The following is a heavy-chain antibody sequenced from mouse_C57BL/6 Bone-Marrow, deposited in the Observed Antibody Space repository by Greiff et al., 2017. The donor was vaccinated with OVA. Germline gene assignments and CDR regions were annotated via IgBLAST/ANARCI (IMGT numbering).Heavy chain of an antibody. CDR2: ISDGGSYT. CDR3: ARDIAAWFAY. V-gene: IGHV5-4*01. CDR1: GFTFSSYA. Sequence: EVHLVESGGGLVKPGGSLKLSCAASGFTFSSYAMSWVRQTPEKRLEWVATISDGGSYTYYPDNAKNNLYLQMSHLKSEDTAMYYCARDIAAWFAYWGQGTLVTVSA. J-gene: IGHJ3*01.